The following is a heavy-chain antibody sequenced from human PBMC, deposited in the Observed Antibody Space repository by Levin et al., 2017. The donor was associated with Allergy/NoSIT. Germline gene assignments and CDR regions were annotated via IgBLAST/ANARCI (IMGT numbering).Heavy chain of an antibody. Sequence: PSETLSLTCTVSGGSISSYYWSWIRQPPGKGLEWIGYIYYSGSTNYNPSLKSRVTISVDTSKNQFSLKLSSVTAADTAVYYCARERPGGSYQHWGQGTLVTVSS. J-gene: IGHJ1*01. V-gene: IGHV4-59*01. CDR1: GGSISSYY. D-gene: IGHD3-16*01. CDR2: IYYSGST. CDR3: ARERPGGSYQH.